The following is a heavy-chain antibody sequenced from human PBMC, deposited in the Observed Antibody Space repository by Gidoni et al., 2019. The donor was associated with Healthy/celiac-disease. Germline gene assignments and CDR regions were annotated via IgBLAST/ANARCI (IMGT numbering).Heavy chain of an antibody. CDR3: ARIPEIGYYDYIWGSYPQDGMDV. Sequence: QVTLKESGPVLVKPTETLTLTCTVSGFSLSNARMGVSWIRQPPGKALEWLAHIFSNDEKSYSTSLKSRLTISKDTSKSQVVLTMTNMDPVDTATYYCARIPEIGYYDYIWGSYPQDGMDVWGQGTTVTVSS. V-gene: IGHV2-26*01. CDR1: GFSLSNARMG. D-gene: IGHD3-16*01. J-gene: IGHJ6*02. CDR2: IFSNDEK.